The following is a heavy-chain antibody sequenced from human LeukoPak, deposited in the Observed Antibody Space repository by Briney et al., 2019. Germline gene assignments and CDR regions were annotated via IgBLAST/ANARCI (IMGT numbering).Heavy chain of an antibody. Sequence: ASVKVSCKASGYTFTGYYMHWVRQAPGQGLEWMGWINPNSGGTNYAQKFQGRVTMTRDTSISTAYMELSRLRSDDTAVYYCAREAYSGSYLDYWGQGTLVTVSS. D-gene: IGHD1-26*01. CDR1: GYTFTGYY. J-gene: IGHJ4*02. CDR3: AREAYSGSYLDY. CDR2: INPNSGGT. V-gene: IGHV1-2*02.